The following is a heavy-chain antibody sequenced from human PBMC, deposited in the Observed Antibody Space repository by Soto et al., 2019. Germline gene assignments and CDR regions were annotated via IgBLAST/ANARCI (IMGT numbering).Heavy chain of an antibody. CDR1: GGSISSSSYY. Sequence: SETLSLTCTVSGGSISSSSYYWGWIRQPPGKGLEWIGSIYYSGSTYYNPSLKSRVTISVDTSKNQFSLKLSSVTAADTAVYYCARDGYRYSSNFYGMDVWGQGTTVTVSS. CDR3: ARDGYRYSSNFYGMDV. D-gene: IGHD6-13*01. J-gene: IGHJ6*02. V-gene: IGHV4-39*02. CDR2: IYYSGST.